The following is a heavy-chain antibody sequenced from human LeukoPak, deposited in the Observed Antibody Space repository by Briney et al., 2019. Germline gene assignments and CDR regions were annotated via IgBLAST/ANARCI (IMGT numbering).Heavy chain of an antibody. CDR3: ARERINFWSGYVGLNWFDP. D-gene: IGHD3-3*01. V-gene: IGHV4-4*07. Sequence: SETLSLTCSVSGGSISSYYWNWIRQPAGKGLEWIGRLYISGSTDYNPSLKSRVTMSVDTSKNQFSLKLSSVTAADTAVYYCARERINFWSGYVGLNWFDPWGQGTLVTVSS. J-gene: IGHJ5*02. CDR2: LYISGST. CDR1: GGSISSYY.